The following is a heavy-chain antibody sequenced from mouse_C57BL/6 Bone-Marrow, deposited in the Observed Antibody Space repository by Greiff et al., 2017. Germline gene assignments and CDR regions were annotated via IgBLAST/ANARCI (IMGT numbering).Heavy chain of an antibody. CDR2: IDPSDSYT. CDR1: GYTFTSYW. CDR3: ARWGYYGSAHWYFDV. J-gene: IGHJ1*03. D-gene: IGHD1-1*01. Sequence: VQLQQPGAELVRPGTSVKLSCKASGYTFTSYWMHWVKQRPGQGLEWIGVIDPSDSYTNYNQKFKGKATLTVDQSSSTAYMQLNSLTSEDSAVYYCARWGYYGSAHWYFDVWGTGTTVTVSS. V-gene: IGHV1-59*01.